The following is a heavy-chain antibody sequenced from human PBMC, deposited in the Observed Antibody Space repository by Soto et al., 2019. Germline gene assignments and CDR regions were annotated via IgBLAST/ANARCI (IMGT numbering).Heavy chain of an antibody. V-gene: IGHV4-59*01. CDR3: ARSFMVPVDFFDS. D-gene: IGHD3-10*01. J-gene: IGHJ4*02. CDR1: NASLSSNY. Sequence: KPXETLSLSCTVSNASLSSNYWSWIRQSPGKGLEWIGNIYYSGSTNYNPSLKSRVTMSVDTSKNQFTLKLSSVTAADTGVYFCARSFMVPVDFFDSWGQGTLVTVSS. CDR2: IYYSGST.